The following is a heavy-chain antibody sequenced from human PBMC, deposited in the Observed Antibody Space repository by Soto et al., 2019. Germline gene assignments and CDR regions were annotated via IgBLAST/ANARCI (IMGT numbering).Heavy chain of an antibody. D-gene: IGHD6-6*01. CDR2: LSWNSDSI. CDR1: GFTFDDYA. V-gene: IGHV3-9*01. Sequence: GGSLRLSCAASGFTFDDYARHWVRQAPGKGLEWVSGLSWNSDSIGYTDSVKGRFTISRDNAKNSLYLQMNSLRAEDTALYYCAKDIGIAARPGLRGYYYGMDVWGQGTTVTVSS. CDR3: AKDIGIAARPGLRGYYYGMDV. J-gene: IGHJ6*02.